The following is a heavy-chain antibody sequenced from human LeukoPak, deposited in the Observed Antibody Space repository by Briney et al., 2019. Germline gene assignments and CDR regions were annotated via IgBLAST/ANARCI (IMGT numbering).Heavy chain of an antibody. CDR1: GGSISSFY. CDR2: IYYSGST. V-gene: IGHV4-59*01. D-gene: IGHD1-26*01. Sequence: SETLSLTCTVSGGSISSFYWSWIRQPPGKGLEWIGYIYYSGSTNYNPSLKSRVTISVDTSKNQFSLKLSSVTAADTAVYYCARDAGANAFDIWGQGTMVTVSS. J-gene: IGHJ3*02. CDR3: ARDAGANAFDI.